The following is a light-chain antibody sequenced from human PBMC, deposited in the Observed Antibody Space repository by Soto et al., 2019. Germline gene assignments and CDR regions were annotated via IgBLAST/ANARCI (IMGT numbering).Light chain of an antibody. CDR3: QQYNNWPET. J-gene: IGKJ1*01. V-gene: IGKV3-15*01. CDR2: GAS. CDR1: QSVSSSY. Sequence: LSFSPGERATPSCRASQSVSSSYLAWYQQKPGQAPRLLIYGASTRATGIPARFSGSGSGTEFTLTISSLQSEDFAVYYCQQYNNWPETFGQGTKVDI.